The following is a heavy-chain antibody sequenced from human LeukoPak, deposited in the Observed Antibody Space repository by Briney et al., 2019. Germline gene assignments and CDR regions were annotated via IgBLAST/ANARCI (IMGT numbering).Heavy chain of an antibody. CDR2: IGRIGTPI. CDR1: GFIFSDYY. J-gene: IGHJ2*01. CDR3: ARVQWYFDF. V-gene: IGHV3-11*01. Sequence: PGGSLRLSCVASGFIFSDYYMAWMRQAPGKGLEWISYIGRIGTPIYYADSVKGQFTISRDNAKNLVYLQMNSLRPEDTAVYYCARVQWYFDFWGRGTLLTVSS.